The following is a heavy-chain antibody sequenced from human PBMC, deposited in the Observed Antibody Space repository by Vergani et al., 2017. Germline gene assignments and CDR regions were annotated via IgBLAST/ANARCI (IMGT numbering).Heavy chain of an antibody. V-gene: IGHV4-39*01. D-gene: IGHD6-19*01. J-gene: IGHJ5*02. CDR3: ARHSTVEWLVKLGWIDP. CDR1: GDSVISTDYH. CDR2: IYYSGST. Sequence: QVQLQESGPGLVKPSETLSLTCTVSGDSVISTDYHLGWIRQPPGKGLEWIGSIYYSGSTYYNPSLKSRVTISVATSKNQFSLKLSSVTAADTAVYFCARHSTVEWLVKLGWIDPWGQGILVTVSS.